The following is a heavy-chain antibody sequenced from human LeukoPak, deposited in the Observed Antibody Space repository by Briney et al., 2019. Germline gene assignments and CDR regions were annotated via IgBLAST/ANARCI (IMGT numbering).Heavy chain of an antibody. D-gene: IGHD5-12*01. V-gene: IGHV3-33*03. CDR3: AKDGYSGYQDFDY. Sequence: GRCLTPSRSAAGPSVGSYGTGSASHDASDWMGWVAVILFDGSNKYYADSVKGRFTNSRDNSKNTLYLQMNSLGAEDTAVYYCAKDGYSGYQDFDYWGQGTLVTVSS. J-gene: IGHJ4*02. CDR2: ILFDGSNK. CDR1: GPSVGSYG.